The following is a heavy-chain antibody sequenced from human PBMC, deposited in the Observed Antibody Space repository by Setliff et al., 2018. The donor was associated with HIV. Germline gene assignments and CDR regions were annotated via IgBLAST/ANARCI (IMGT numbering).Heavy chain of an antibody. Sequence: ASVKVSCKASGYTFTSYYIHWVRQAPGQGLEWMGRINPSDGSTSYAQRFQGRVTMTRNTSISTAYMELSSLRSEDTAVYYCARRTSSWYPAYFQLWGLGTLVTVSS. CDR3: ARRTSSWYPAYFQL. D-gene: IGHD6-13*01. CDR2: INPSDGST. J-gene: IGHJ1*01. V-gene: IGHV1-46*01. CDR1: GYTFTSYY.